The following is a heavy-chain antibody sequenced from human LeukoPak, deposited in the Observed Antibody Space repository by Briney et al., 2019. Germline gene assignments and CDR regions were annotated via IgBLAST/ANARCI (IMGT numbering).Heavy chain of an antibody. CDR1: GFTFSSYW. CDR2: INSDGSST. V-gene: IGHV3-74*01. CDR3: AKDRYCGGDCRIDY. D-gene: IGHD2-21*02. Sequence: PGGSLRLSCAASGFTFSSYWMHWVRQAPGKGLVWVSRINSDGSSTSYADSVKGRFTISRDNSKNTLYLQMNSLRAEDTAVYYCAKDRYCGGDCRIDYWGQGTLVTVSS. J-gene: IGHJ4*02.